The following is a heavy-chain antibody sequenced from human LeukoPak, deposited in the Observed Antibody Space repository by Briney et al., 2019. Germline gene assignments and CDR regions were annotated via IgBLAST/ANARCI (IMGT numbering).Heavy chain of an antibody. Sequence: GGSLRLSCVASGFTFSNYAMSWVRQAPGKGLELVSGIYGSDDKTVYGDAVKGRFTVSRDNSKNTLYLQMNSLRADDTAVYYCAKTQGYYDAWGQGALVTVSS. J-gene: IGHJ5*02. V-gene: IGHV3-23*01. CDR1: GFTFSNYA. D-gene: IGHD2-15*01. CDR2: IYGSDDKT. CDR3: AKTQGYYDA.